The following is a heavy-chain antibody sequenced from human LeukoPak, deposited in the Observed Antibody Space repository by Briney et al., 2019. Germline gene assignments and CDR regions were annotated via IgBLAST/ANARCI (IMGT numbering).Heavy chain of an antibody. CDR3: AKDGRLWKTYYYGSGSYPE. D-gene: IGHD3-10*01. CDR1: GFTFNNYG. Sequence: GGSLRLSCAASGFTFNNYGMHWVRQAPGKGLEWVAFIRYDGSNKYYPDSVKGRFTISRDNSKNTLYLQMNSLRAEYTAVYYCAKDGRLWKTYYYGSGSYPEWGQGTLVTVSS. V-gene: IGHV3-30*02. J-gene: IGHJ4*02. CDR2: IRYDGSNK.